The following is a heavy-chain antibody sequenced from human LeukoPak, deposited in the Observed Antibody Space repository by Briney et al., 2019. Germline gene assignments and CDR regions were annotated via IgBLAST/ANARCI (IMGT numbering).Heavy chain of an antibody. D-gene: IGHD6-13*01. CDR3: ARVAAAGPDAFDI. Sequence: ASVKVSCKASGCTFTGYYMHWVRQAPGQGLEWMGWINPNSGGTNYAQKFQGRVTMTRDTSISTAYMELSRLRSDDTAVYYCARVAAAGPDAFDIWGQGTMVTVSS. CDR1: GCTFTGYY. CDR2: INPNSGGT. J-gene: IGHJ3*02. V-gene: IGHV1-2*02.